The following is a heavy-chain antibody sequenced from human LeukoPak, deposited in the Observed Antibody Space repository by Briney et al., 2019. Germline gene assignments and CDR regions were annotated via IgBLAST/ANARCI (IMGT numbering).Heavy chain of an antibody. CDR2: ISSSSSTI. CDR1: GFTFSSYS. CDR3: ARVGPLWFGELFTPLPYYYYYGMDV. D-gene: IGHD3-10*01. J-gene: IGHJ6*02. V-gene: IGHV3-48*02. Sequence: PGGSLRLSCAASGFTFSSYSMNWVRQAPGKGLEWVSYISSSSSTIYYADSVKGRFTISRDNAKSSLYLQMNSLRDEDTAVYYCARVGPLWFGELFTPLPYYYYYGMDVWGQGTTVTVSS.